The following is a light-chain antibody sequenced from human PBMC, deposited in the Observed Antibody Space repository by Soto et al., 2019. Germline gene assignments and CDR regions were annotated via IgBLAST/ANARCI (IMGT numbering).Light chain of an antibody. CDR3: QQYNSYRT. CDR2: KAS. V-gene: IGKV1-5*03. CDR1: QIISSW. J-gene: IGKJ1*01. Sequence: DIQMTQSPSPLFAPLEDRFTTTSRPIQIISSWLAWYQQKPGKAPKLLIYKASSLESGVPSRFSGSGSGTEFTLTISSLQPDDFATYYCQQYNSYRTFGQGTKVEIK.